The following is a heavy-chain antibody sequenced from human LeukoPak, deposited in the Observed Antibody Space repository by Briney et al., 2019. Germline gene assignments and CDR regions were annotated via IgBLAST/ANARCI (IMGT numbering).Heavy chain of an antibody. Sequence: GGFLRLSCAASGFTFSSYAMSWVRQAPGKGLEWVSAISGSDGSTYYADSVKGRFTISRDNSKNTLYLQMNSLRAEDTAVYYCAKGGGSGWPKGDYWGQGTLVTVSS. D-gene: IGHD6-19*01. V-gene: IGHV3-23*01. CDR3: AKGGGSGWPKGDY. CDR1: GFTFSSYA. CDR2: ISGSDGST. J-gene: IGHJ4*02.